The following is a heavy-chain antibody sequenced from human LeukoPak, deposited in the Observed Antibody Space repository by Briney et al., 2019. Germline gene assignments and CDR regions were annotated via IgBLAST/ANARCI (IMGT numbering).Heavy chain of an antibody. CDR3: ATDIRYCSSASCYDAFDI. CDR1: GFTFDNYG. D-gene: IGHD2-2*01. J-gene: IGHJ3*02. V-gene: IGHV3-43*02. Sequence: GGSLRLSCAASGFTFDNYGMNWVRQVPGKGLEWVSPISGDGSRTNYADSVKGRFTISRDNSKNSLYLEMNSLRTDDTALYYCATDIRYCSSASCYDAFDIWGQGTTVTVSS. CDR2: ISGDGSRT.